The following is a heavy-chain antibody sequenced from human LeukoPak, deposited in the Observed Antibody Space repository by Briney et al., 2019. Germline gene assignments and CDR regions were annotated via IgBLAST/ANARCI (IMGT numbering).Heavy chain of an antibody. CDR1: GFTFDDYA. D-gene: IGHD2-2*01. Sequence: GGSLRLSCAASGFTFDDYAMHWVRQAPGKGLEWVSGISWNSGSIGYADSVKGRFTISRDNAKNSLYLQMNSLRAEDTALYYCAKDKGPEVSSYFDYWGQGTLVTVSS. V-gene: IGHV3-9*01. CDR2: ISWNSGSI. CDR3: AKDKGPEVSSYFDY. J-gene: IGHJ4*02.